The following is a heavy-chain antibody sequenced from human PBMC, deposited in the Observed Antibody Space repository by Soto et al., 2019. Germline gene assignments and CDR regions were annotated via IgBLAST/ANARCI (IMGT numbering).Heavy chain of an antibody. V-gene: IGHV4-59*12. J-gene: IGHJ4*02. CDR2: IYYSGTT. D-gene: IGHD4-17*01. CDR1: GGSISSYY. CDR3: ARSETTVTSYDY. Sequence: SETLSLTCTVSGGSISSYYWSWIRQPPGKGLEWIGYIYYSGTTNYNPSLKSRVTISVDRSKNQFSLKLSSVTAADTAVYYCARSETTVTSYDYWGRGTLVTVSS.